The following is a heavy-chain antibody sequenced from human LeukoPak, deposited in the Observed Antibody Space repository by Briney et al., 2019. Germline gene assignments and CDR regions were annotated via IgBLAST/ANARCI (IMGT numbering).Heavy chain of an antibody. J-gene: IGHJ3*02. Sequence: PGGSLRLSCAASGFSFSTYWMSWVRQAPGKGLEWVANIEQDGSGEYYVDSVKGRFTISRDNAKNSLSLQMNSLRAEDTAVYHCARAGGGTQFDFWSGYYKSAFDIWGQGTMVTVSS. D-gene: IGHD3-3*01. V-gene: IGHV3-7*01. CDR1: GFSFSTYW. CDR3: ARAGGGTQFDFWSGYYKSAFDI. CDR2: IEQDGSGE.